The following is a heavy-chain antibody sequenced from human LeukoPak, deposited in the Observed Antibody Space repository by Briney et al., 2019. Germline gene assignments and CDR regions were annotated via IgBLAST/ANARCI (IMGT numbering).Heavy chain of an antibody. J-gene: IGHJ4*02. Sequence: QPGGSLRLSCAASGFTFSSYSMNRVRHAPGKGLKWVSAIIGSGLTTYYADSVKGRFTISRDNSKNTLYLQMNSLRAEDTAVYYCAKDLSPGPDWGQGTLVTVSS. CDR3: AKDLSPGPD. CDR1: GFTFSSYS. CDR2: IIGSGLTT. V-gene: IGHV3-23*01.